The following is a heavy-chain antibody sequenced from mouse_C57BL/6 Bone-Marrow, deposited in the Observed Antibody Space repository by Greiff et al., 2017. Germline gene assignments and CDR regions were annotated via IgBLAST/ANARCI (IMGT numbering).Heavy chain of an antibody. V-gene: IGHV7-1*01. CDR2: SRNKANDYTT. J-gene: IGHJ1*03. CDR1: GFTFSDFY. CDR3: ARDATDGYYDWYFDV. D-gene: IGHD2-3*01. Sequence: EVMLVESGGGLVQSGRSLRLSCATSGFTFSDFYMEWVRQAPGTGLEWIAASRNKANDYTTEYSASVKGRFIVSRDTSQSILYLQMNALRAEDTAIYYCARDATDGYYDWYFDVWGTGTTVTVSS.